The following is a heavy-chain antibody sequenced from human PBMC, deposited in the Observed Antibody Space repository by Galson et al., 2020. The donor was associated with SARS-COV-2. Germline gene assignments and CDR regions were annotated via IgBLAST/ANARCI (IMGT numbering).Heavy chain of an antibody. CDR3: AGDRFGELSP. D-gene: IGHD3-10*01. Sequence: SQTSETLSLTCAVYGGSFIGYHWSWIRQSPGKGLEWIGEINHSGNIHYNPSLTSRVTISLDTTKNQFSLELSSVTAADTAVYYCAGDRFGELSPWGQGTLVTVAA. J-gene: IGHJ1*01. V-gene: IGHV4-34*01. CDR1: GGSFIGYH. CDR2: INHSGNI.